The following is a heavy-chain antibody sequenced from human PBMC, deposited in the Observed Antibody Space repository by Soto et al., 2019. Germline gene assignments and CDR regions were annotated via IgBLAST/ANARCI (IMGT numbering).Heavy chain of an antibody. CDR1: GFTFRNYW. CDR2: IKEDGSET. D-gene: IGHD2-15*01. J-gene: IGHJ4*02. CDR3: ASEHGWFALSC. V-gene: IGHV3-7*01. Sequence: EVQLVESGGGLVQPGGSLRLSCAASGFTFRNYWMDWVRQAPGQGLEWVANIKEDGSETYYVDSVKGRFTISRDNAKNSLYLEMNSRRAEDTAVYYCASEHGWFALSCWGQGTQVTVAA.